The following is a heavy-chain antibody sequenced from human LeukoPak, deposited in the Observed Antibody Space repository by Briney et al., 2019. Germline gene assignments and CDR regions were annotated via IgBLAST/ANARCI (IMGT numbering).Heavy chain of an antibody. Sequence: PGGSLRLSCAASGFTFSSYAMTWVRQAPGKGLEWVSTISGSGVNTYYANSVTGRFTISRDNSKNTLYLQMNSLRAEDAAVYYCVKDHRSTTTTLMDVWGKGTTVTVSS. V-gene: IGHV3-23*01. CDR1: GFTFSSYA. CDR3: VKDHRSTTTTLMDV. CDR2: ISGSGVNT. D-gene: IGHD4-17*01. J-gene: IGHJ6*03.